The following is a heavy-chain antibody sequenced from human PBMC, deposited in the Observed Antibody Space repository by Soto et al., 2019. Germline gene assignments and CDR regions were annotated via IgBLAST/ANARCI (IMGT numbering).Heavy chain of an antibody. CDR2: IYDTGISGYTPST. D-gene: IGHD1-1*01. Sequence: SETLSRTCTVSGGSITSSYWSWIRRPPGKGLEWIAYIYDTGISGYTPSTSYNPSLKSRVTMSVDTSKSQFSLKLTSVTAADTAVYYSARGDDAFFYYGLDVWGQGITVTVSS. V-gene: IGHV4-59*01. J-gene: IGHJ6*02. CDR1: GGSITSSY. CDR3: ARGDDAFFYYGLDV.